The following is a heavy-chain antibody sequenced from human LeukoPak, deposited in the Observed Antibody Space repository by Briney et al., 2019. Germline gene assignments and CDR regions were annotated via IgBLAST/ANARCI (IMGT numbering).Heavy chain of an antibody. J-gene: IGHJ3*02. CDR2: IIPIFNTT. Sequence: SVKVSCKASGGTFSIIWVRQAPGQGLEWMGGIIPIFNTTNYAQKFQGRVTITTDDSTTTAYMELSSLRSEDTAMYYCAREKSTSWAFDIWGQGTMVTVSS. CDR1: GGTFS. D-gene: IGHD2-2*01. V-gene: IGHV1-69*05. CDR3: AREKSTSWAFDI.